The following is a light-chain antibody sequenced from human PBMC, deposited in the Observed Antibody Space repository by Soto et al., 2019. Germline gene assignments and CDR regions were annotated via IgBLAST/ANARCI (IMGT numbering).Light chain of an antibody. CDR2: EVS. J-gene: IGLJ1*01. Sequence: QSALTQPASVSGSPGQSIAISCTGTSSDIGTFNYVSWYQQHPGKAPKLMIHEVSNRPSGVSDRFSGSKSGNTASLTISGLQADDEADYYCRSHTTYSNRVFATGTKLTVL. CDR3: RSHTTYSNRV. CDR1: SSDIGTFNY. V-gene: IGLV2-14*01.